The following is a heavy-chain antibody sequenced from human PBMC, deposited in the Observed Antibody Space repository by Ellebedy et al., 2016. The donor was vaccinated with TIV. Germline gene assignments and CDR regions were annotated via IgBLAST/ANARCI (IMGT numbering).Heavy chain of an antibody. D-gene: IGHD5-12*01. J-gene: IGHJ6*02. CDR3: AREVDGGYDYEYYYYYGMDV. CDR2: ISSNGGST. Sequence: GGSLRLSCSASGFTFSSYAMHWVRQAPGKGLEYVSAISSNGGSTYYADSVKGRFTISRDNSKNTLYLQMSSLRAEDTAVYYCAREVDGGYDYEYYYYYGMDVWGQGTTVTVSS. CDR1: GFTFSSYA. V-gene: IGHV3-64D*06.